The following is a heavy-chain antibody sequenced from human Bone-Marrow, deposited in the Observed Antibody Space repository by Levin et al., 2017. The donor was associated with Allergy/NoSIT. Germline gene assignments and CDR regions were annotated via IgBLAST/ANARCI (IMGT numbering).Heavy chain of an antibody. V-gene: IGHV3-7*01. CDR3: AIHRGILLSSATNSFDP. CDR2: IKQDATEK. J-gene: IGHJ5*02. D-gene: IGHD2/OR15-2a*01. CDR1: GFTFSDYW. Sequence: GGSLRLSCETSGFTFSDYWMSWVRQAPGRGLEWLANIKQDATEKYYVDSVKGRFTIFRDNAKNSLYLQMNSLRAEDTAVYYCAIHRGILLSSATNSFDPRGQGTLVTVSS.